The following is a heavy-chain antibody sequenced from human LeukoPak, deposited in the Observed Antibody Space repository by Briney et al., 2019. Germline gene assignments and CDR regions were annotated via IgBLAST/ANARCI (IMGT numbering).Heavy chain of an antibody. CDR2: ISSDGNNK. J-gene: IGHJ4*02. D-gene: IGHD3-9*01. CDR3: ARDPPTYYDILTGHLDY. CDR1: GFTFNDYA. Sequence: PGGSLRLSCAASGFTFNDYAMHWVRQAPGKGLEWVAVISSDGNNKYYTASVEGRFIISRDNSKNTLYLQMNSLRTEDTAVYYCARDPPTYYDILTGHLDYWGQGTLVTVSS. V-gene: IGHV3-30-3*01.